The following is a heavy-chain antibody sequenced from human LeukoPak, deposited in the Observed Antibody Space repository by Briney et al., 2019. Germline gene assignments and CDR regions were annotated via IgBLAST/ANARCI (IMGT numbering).Heavy chain of an antibody. CDR2: ISAYNGNT. CDR3: ARVRNSGFRYVDS. CDR1: GYTFTSYA. J-gene: IGHJ4*02. V-gene: IGHV1-18*01. Sequence: ASVKVSCKASGYTFTSYAISWVRQAPGHGLEWVGWISAYNGNTNYAQKLQGRVTMTTDTSTSTAYMDLRSLRSDDTAVYYCARVRNSGFRYVDSWGQGTLVTVSS. D-gene: IGHD5-12*01.